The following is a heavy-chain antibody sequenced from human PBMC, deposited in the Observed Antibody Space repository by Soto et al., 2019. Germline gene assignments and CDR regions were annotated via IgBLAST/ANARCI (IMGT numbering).Heavy chain of an antibody. Sequence: PGGSLRLSCAASGFTFSSYWMSWVRQAPGKGLEWVANIKQDGSEKYYVDSVKGRFTISRDNAKNSLYLQMNSLRAEDTAVYYCAKDRGSGSNFYYYYMDVWGKGTTVTVSS. CDR2: IKQDGSEK. V-gene: IGHV3-7*05. J-gene: IGHJ6*03. D-gene: IGHD3-10*01. CDR3: AKDRGSGSNFYYYYMDV. CDR1: GFTFSSYW.